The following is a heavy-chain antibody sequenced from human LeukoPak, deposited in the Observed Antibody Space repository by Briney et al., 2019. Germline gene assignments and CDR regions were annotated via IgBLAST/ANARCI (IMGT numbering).Heavy chain of an antibody. J-gene: IGHJ4*02. V-gene: IGHV4-59*01. CDR2: IYYSGST. CDR1: GGSISSYY. CDR3: ARERYDWYQLERAFDY. D-gene: IGHD2-2*01. Sequence: PETLSLTCTVSGGSISSYYWSWIRQPPGKGLEWIGYIYYSGSTNYNPSLKGRVTISVDTSKNQFSLKLSSVTAADTAVYYCARERYDWYQLERAFDYWGQGTLVTVSS.